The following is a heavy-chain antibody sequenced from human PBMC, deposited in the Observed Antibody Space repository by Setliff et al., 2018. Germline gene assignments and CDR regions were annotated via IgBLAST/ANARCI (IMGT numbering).Heavy chain of an antibody. CDR1: GGSFSGYY. Sequence: ASETLSLTCAVYGGSFSGYYWSWIRQPPGKGLEWIGEINHSGSTNYNPSLKSRVTISVDTSKNQFSLKLSSVTAADTAVYYCARGFYYYYYYYMDVWGKGTTVT. CDR3: ARGFYYYYYYYMDV. CDR2: INHSGST. V-gene: IGHV4-34*01. J-gene: IGHJ6*03.